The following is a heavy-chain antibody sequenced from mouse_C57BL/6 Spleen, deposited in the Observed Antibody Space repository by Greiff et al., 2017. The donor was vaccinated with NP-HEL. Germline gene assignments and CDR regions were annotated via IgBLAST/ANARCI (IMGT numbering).Heavy chain of an antibody. CDR1: GYTFTSYW. CDR2: IDPNRGGT. D-gene: IGHD2-4*01. CDR3: ARGGNYDYDDSYAMDY. J-gene: IGHJ4*01. Sequence: QVQLQQPGAELVKPGASVKLSCKASGYTFTSYWMHWVKQRPGRGLEWIGRIDPNRGGTKYNEKFKSKATLTGYTPSSTAYMQLNSLASEDSAFYYCARGGNYDYDDSYAMDYWGQGTSVTVSS. V-gene: IGHV1-72*01.